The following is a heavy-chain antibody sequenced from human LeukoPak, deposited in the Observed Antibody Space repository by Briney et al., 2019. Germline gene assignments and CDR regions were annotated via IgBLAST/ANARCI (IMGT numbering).Heavy chain of an antibody. CDR3: ARDLSRYGSGRSGGFDP. CDR1: GGSISSYY. D-gene: IGHD3-10*01. V-gene: IGHV4-59*01. Sequence: KPSETRSLTCTVSGGSISSYYWSWIRQPPGKGLEWIGYIYYSGSTNYNPSLKSRVTISVDTSKNQFSLKLSSVTAADTAVYHCARDLSRYGSGRSGGFDPWGQGTLVTVSS. CDR2: IYYSGST. J-gene: IGHJ5*02.